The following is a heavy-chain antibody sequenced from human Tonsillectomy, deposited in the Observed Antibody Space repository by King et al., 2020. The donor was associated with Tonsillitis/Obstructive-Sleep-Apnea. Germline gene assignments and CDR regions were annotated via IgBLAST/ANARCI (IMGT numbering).Heavy chain of an antibody. CDR3: AMGGYSYGDDYFDY. CDR2: ISSSSSTI. CDR1: GFTFSSYS. D-gene: IGHD5-18*01. J-gene: IGHJ4*02. V-gene: IGHV3-48*02. Sequence: VQLVESGGGLVQPGGSLRLSCAASGFTFSSYSMNWVRQAPGKGLEWVSYISSSSSTIYYADSVKGRFTISRDNAKNSLYLQMNSLRDEDTAVYYCAMGGYSYGDDYFDYWGQGPLVTVSS.